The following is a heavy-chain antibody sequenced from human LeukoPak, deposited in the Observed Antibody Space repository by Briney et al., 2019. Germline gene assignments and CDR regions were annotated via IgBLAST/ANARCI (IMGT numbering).Heavy chain of an antibody. CDR3: ARDPIKRGYSYGALGY. J-gene: IGHJ4*02. CDR1: GYTFTSYG. CDR2: ISAYNGNT. Sequence: ASVKVSCKASGYTFTSYGISWVRQAPGQGLEWMGWISAYNGNTNYAQKLQGRVTMTTDTSTSTAYMELRSLRSDDTAVYYCARDPIKRGYSYGALGYWGQGTLVTVSS. V-gene: IGHV1-18*01. D-gene: IGHD5-18*01.